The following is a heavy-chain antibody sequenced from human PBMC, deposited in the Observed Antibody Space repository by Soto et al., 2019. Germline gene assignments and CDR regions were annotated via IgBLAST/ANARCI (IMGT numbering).Heavy chain of an antibody. J-gene: IGHJ3*02. Sequence: GESLKISCKGSGYSFTSYWISWVRQMPGKXLEWMGRIDPSDSYTNYSPSFQGHVTISADKSISTAYLQWSSLKASDTALYYCARHKEWARLDLTRAFDIWGQGTMVRVSS. D-gene: IGHD3-3*01. CDR2: IDPSDSYT. CDR3: ARHKEWARLDLTRAFDI. V-gene: IGHV5-10-1*01. CDR1: GYSFTSYW.